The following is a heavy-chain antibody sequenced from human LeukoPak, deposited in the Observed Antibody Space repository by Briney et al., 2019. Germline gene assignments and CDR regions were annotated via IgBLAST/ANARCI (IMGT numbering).Heavy chain of an antibody. J-gene: IGHJ6*02. CDR3: ARAGPLWFGESMDV. CDR1: GYTFTSYD. Sequence: ASVKVSCKASGYTFTSYDINWVRQATGQGLEWMGWMNPNSGNTGYAQKFQGRVTMTRNTSISTAYMELSSLRSEDTAVYYCARAGPLWFGESMDVWGQGTTVTVSS. V-gene: IGHV1-8*01. D-gene: IGHD3-10*01. CDR2: MNPNSGNT.